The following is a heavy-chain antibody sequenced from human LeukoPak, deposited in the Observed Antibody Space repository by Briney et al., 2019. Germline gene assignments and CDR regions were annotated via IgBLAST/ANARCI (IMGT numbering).Heavy chain of an antibody. V-gene: IGHV4-59*01. CDR3: ARGSGYYFPFDS. J-gene: IGHJ4*02. CDR1: GGSISSYY. CDR2: IYYSGST. Sequence: PSETLSLTCTVSGGSISSYYWSWIRQPPGKGLEWIGYIYYSGSTNYNPSLKSRVTISVDTSKNQFSLKLSSVTAADTAVYYCARGSGYYFPFDSWGQGTLVTVSS. D-gene: IGHD3-22*01.